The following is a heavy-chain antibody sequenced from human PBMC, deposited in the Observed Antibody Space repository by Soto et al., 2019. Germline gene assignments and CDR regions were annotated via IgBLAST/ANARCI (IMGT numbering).Heavy chain of an antibody. Sequence: QVQLVQSGAEVKKPGASVKVSCKASGYTFTSYYMHWVRQAPGQGLEWMGIIKPSGGSTSYAQKFQGRVTMTRDTSTSTVYVELSSLRSEDTAVYYCARDQSDIVVVPAAPPHYYYGMDVWGQGTTVTVSS. CDR3: ARDQSDIVVVPAAPPHYYYGMDV. V-gene: IGHV1-46*01. D-gene: IGHD2-2*01. CDR2: IKPSGGST. J-gene: IGHJ6*02. CDR1: GYTFTSYY.